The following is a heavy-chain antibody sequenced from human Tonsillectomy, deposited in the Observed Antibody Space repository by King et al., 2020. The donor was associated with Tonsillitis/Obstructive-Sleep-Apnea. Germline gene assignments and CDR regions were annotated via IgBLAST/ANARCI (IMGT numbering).Heavy chain of an antibody. Sequence: VQLQQWGAGLLKPSETLSLTCAVYGGSFSGYYWSWIRQPPGKGLEWIGEINHSGSTNYNPSLKSRVTISVDTSKNQFSLKLISVTAADTAVYYCARGRGIVGAILPNDLDYWGQGTLVTVSS. CDR3: ARGRGIVGAILPNDLDY. CDR2: INHSGST. V-gene: IGHV4-34*01. J-gene: IGHJ4*02. CDR1: GGSFSGYY. D-gene: IGHD1-26*01.